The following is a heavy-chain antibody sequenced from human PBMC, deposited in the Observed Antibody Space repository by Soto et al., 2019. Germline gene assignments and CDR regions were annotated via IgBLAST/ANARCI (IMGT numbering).Heavy chain of an antibody. V-gene: IGHV1-3*01. CDR2: INAGNGNT. CDR1: GYTFTIYA. D-gene: IGHD3-10*01. Sequence: EASVKVSCKASGYTFTIYALHWVRQAPGQRLEWMGWINAGNGNTKYSQKFQGRVTITRDTSASTAYMELSSLRSEDTAVYYCARGPLLWGDVWGQGTTVTVSS. CDR3: ARGPLLWGDV. J-gene: IGHJ6*02.